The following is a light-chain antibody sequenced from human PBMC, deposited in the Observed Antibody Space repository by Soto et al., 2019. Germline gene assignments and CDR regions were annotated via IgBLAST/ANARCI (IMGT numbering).Light chain of an antibody. J-gene: IGKJ3*01. CDR2: WGS. Sequence: DIVMTQSPLSLPVTPGEPASISCRSSQSLLHSNGYTYLDWYLQKPGQSPQLLIYWGSNRASGVPDRFSVSGSGTDFTLKISRVEAEDVGVYYCMQALQTPLTFGPGTKVDIK. CDR1: QSLLHSNGYTY. CDR3: MQALQTPLT. V-gene: IGKV2-28*01.